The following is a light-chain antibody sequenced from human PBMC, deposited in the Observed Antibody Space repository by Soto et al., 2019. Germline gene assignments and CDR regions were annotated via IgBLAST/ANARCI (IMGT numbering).Light chain of an antibody. CDR2: VGTGGIVG. V-gene: IGLV9-49*01. CDR3: GADHGCGSNIVV. CDR1: SGYSNYK. J-gene: IGLJ2*01. Sequence: QTVVTQPPSASASLGASVTLTCTLSSGYSNYKVDWYQQRPGKGPRFVMRVGTGGIVGSKGDGIPDRFSVLGSGMNRYLTIKNSQEEDESDYHCGADHGCGSNIVVFGGGTQLTVL.